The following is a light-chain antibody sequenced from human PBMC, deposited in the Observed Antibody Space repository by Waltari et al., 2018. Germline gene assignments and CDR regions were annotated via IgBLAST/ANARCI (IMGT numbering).Light chain of an antibody. Sequence: IVLTQSPGTLSLSPGERATLSCRASQSISSSSLAWYQQKPGQAPRLLISGASSRATGIPDRFSGSGSGTDFTLTINRLEPEDFTVYYCLQYGTSPPYSFGQGTKLEIK. CDR2: GAS. V-gene: IGKV3-20*01. J-gene: IGKJ2*03. CDR1: QSISSSS. CDR3: LQYGTSPPYS.